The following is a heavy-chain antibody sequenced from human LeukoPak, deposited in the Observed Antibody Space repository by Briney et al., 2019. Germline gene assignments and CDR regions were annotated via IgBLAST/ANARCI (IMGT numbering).Heavy chain of an antibody. J-gene: IGHJ4*02. Sequence: ASVKVSCKVSGYTLTELSTHWVRQAPGKGLEWMGGFDPEDGETIYAQKFQGRVTMTEDTSTDTAYMELSSLRSEDTAVYYCATIVGANWDFDYWGQGTLVTVSS. CDR1: GYTLTELS. D-gene: IGHD1-26*01. CDR3: ATIVGANWDFDY. CDR2: FDPEDGET. V-gene: IGHV1-24*01.